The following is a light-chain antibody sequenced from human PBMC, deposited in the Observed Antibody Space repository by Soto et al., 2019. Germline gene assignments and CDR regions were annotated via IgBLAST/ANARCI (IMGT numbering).Light chain of an antibody. CDR1: QDINRW. Sequence: IQMTPSPSTLSASVGARVTITCRASQDINRWLAWYQQKPGKAPKLLIYDASTLESGVPSRFSGSGSGTEFTLTISSLQPDDFATYYCQHYNSYSEAFGQGTKVDIK. CDR2: DAS. CDR3: QHYNSYSEA. J-gene: IGKJ1*01. V-gene: IGKV1-5*01.